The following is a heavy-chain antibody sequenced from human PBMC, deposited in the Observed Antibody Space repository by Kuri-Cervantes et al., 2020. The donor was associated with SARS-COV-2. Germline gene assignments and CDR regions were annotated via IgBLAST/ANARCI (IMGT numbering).Heavy chain of an antibody. CDR3: ARASFDFWSGYYTGYFFDY. J-gene: IGHJ4*02. CDR1: GFTFSSYS. V-gene: IGHV3-7*01. CDR2: IKQDGSEE. D-gene: IGHD3-3*01. Sequence: GGSLRLSCAASGFTFSSYSMNWVRQAPGKGLEWVANIKQDGSEEFYVDSVKGRFTVSRDNAKKSLLLQMNSLRVEDTAVYYCARASFDFWSGYYTGYFFDYWGQGTLVTVSS.